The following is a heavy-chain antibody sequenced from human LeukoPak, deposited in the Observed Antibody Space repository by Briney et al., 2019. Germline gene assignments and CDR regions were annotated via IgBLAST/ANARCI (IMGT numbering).Heavy chain of an antibody. J-gene: IGHJ5*02. Sequence: PSETLSLTCTVSGGSINSYYWSWIRQPPGKGLECIGYIHYTGSTNYNPSLKSRVTISVDTSKSQFSLKLSSVTAADTAVYYCARGGYYGSGNDFRFDPWGQGTLVTVSS. CDR1: GGSINSYY. D-gene: IGHD3-10*01. CDR2: IHYTGST. V-gene: IGHV4-59*01. CDR3: ARGGYYGSGNDFRFDP.